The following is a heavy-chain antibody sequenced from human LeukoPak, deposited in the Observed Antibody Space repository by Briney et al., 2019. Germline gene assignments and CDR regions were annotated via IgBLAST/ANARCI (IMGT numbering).Heavy chain of an antibody. V-gene: IGHV4-38-2*02. CDR3: ASYLGYCSGGSCYWALYYMDV. CDR1: GYSISSGYY. J-gene: IGHJ6*03. CDR2: IYHSGST. D-gene: IGHD2-15*01. Sequence: SETLSLTCTASGYSISSGYYWGWIRQPPGKGLEWIGSIYHSGSTYYNPSLKSRVTISVDTSKNQFSLKLSSVTAADTAVYYCASYLGYCSGGSCYWALYYMDVWGKGTTVTVSS.